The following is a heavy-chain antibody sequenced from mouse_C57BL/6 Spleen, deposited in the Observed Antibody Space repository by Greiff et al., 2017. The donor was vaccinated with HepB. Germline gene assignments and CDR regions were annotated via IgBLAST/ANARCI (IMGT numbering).Heavy chain of an antibody. V-gene: IGHV1-82*01. CDR2: IYPGDGDT. J-gene: IGHJ1*03. D-gene: IGHD1-1*01. CDR3: ARWGSGWYCDV. Sequence: VQLQESGPELVKPGASVKISCKASGYAFSSSWMNWVKQRPGKGLEWIGRIYPGDGDTNYNGKFKGKATLTADKSSSTAYMQLSSLTSEDSAFYFCARWGSGWYCDVWRTGTTVTVSS. CDR1: GYAFSSSW.